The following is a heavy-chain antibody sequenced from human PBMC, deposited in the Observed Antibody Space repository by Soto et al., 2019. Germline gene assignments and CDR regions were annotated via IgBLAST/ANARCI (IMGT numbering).Heavy chain of an antibody. CDR2: MSYDGSNK. Sequence: GKGLEWVAVMSYDGSNKYYADSVKGRFTISRDNSKNTVYLQMNSLRAEDTAVYYCARPRGFGVIINFFDYWRNRTLVLV. D-gene: IGHD3-10*01. J-gene: IGHJ4*01. V-gene: IGHV3-30-3*01. CDR3: ARPRGFGVIINFFDY.